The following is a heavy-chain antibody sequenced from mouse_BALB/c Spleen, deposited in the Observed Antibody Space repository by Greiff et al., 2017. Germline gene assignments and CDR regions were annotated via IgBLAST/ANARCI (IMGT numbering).Heavy chain of an antibody. Sequence: VKVEESGPGLVAPSQSLSITCTVSGFSLTSYGVHWVRQPPGKGLEWLGVIWAGGSTNYNSALMSRLSISKDNSKSQVFLKMNSLQTDDTAMYYCARASTMITRALGYWGQGTTLTVSS. CDR3: ARASTMITRALGY. CDR1: GFSLTSYG. V-gene: IGHV2-9*02. D-gene: IGHD2-4*01. CDR2: IWAGGST. J-gene: IGHJ2*01.